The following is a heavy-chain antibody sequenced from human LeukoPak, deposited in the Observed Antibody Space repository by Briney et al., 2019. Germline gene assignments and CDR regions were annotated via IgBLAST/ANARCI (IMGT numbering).Heavy chain of an antibody. CDR3: ARPIMVRGVILGSGVDY. Sequence: GGSLRLSCAASGFTFSSYALHWVGHVQGKGLEWVAVMSYDGSNEYYAYSVKGRFTISRDDSKNTLYLQMNSLRAEDTAVYYCARPIMVRGVILGSGVDYCGQGTLVTASS. D-gene: IGHD3-10*01. V-gene: IGHV3-30*04. CDR1: GFTFSSYA. J-gene: IGHJ4*02. CDR2: MSYDGSNE.